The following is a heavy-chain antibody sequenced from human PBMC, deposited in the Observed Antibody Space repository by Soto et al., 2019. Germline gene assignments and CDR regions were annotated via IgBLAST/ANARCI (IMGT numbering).Heavy chain of an antibody. V-gene: IGHV5-10-1*01. CDR3: ARTPYYDFWSGYSTNWFDP. D-gene: IGHD3-3*01. CDR1: GYSFTSYW. Sequence: GESLKISCKGSGYSFTSYWISWVRQMPGKGLEWMGRIDPSDSYTNYSPSFQGHVTISADKSISTAYLQWSSLKASGTAMYYCARTPYYDFWSGYSTNWFDPWGQGTLVTVSS. CDR2: IDPSDSYT. J-gene: IGHJ5*02.